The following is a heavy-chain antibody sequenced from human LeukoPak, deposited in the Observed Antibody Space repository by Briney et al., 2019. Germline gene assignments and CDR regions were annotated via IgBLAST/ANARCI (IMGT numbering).Heavy chain of an antibody. D-gene: IGHD5-18*01. J-gene: IGHJ6*03. V-gene: IGHV3-7*01. CDR2: IKQDGSEK. CDR1: GFTISSYW. Sequence: GGSLRLSCAASGFTISSYWMTWVRQAPGQGLEWVAEIKQDGSEKNYVDSVKGRFTISRDNAKNSLYLQMNSLRAEDTAVYYCARGEYSYGPLDYYYYMDVWGKGTTVTVSS. CDR3: ARGEYSYGPLDYYYYMDV.